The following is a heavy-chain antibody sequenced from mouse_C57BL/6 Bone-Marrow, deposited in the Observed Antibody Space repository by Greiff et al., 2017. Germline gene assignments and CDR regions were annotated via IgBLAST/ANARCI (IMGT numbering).Heavy chain of an antibody. CDR2: IDPETGGT. CDR3: TRYYYGWYFDV. J-gene: IGHJ1*03. V-gene: IGHV1-15*01. D-gene: IGHD2-1*01. Sequence: QVQLQQSGAELARPGASVKLSCKASGYTFTDYEMHWVKQTPVHGLEWIGAIDPETGGTAYNQKFKGKAILTADKSSSTAYMELRSLTSEDSAVYYCTRYYYGWYFDVWGTGTTVTVSS. CDR1: GYTFTDYE.